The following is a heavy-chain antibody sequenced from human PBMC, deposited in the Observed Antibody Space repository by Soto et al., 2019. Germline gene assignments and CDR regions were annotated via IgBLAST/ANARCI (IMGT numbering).Heavy chain of an antibody. J-gene: IGHJ4*02. Sequence: PSETLSLTCTVSGGSISSYYWSWIRQPPGKGLEWIGYIYYSGSTNYNPSLKSRVTISVDTSKNQFSLKLSSVTAADTAVYYCARVRRSRIDYVLDYWGQGTLVTVSS. CDR2: IYYSGST. CDR1: GGSISSYY. D-gene: IGHD4-17*01. CDR3: ARVRRSRIDYVLDY. V-gene: IGHV4-59*01.